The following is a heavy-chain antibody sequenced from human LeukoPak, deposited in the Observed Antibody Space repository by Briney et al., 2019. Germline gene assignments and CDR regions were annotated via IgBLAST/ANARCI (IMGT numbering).Heavy chain of an antibody. V-gene: IGHV4-39*07. Sequence: MSSETLSLACTVSGGSIISSTYYWGWVRQPPGKGLEWIGEIYHSGSTNYNPSLKSRVTISVDKSKNQFSLKLSSVTAADTAVYYCASLMITFGGVIGDWGQGTLVTVSS. J-gene: IGHJ4*02. CDR3: ASLMITFGGVIGD. CDR2: IYHSGST. CDR1: GGSIISSTYY. D-gene: IGHD3-16*02.